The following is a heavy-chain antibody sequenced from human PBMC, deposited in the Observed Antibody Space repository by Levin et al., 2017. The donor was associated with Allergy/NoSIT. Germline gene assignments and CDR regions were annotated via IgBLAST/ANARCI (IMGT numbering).Heavy chain of an antibody. Sequence: SETLSLTCTVSGGSISSSSYYWGWIRQPPGKGLEWIGSIYYSGSTYYNPSLKSRVTISVDTSKNQFSLKLSSVTAADTAVYYCATNTRRYCSGGSCYGSYYYYYYMDVWGKGTTVTVSS. CDR2: IYYSGST. CDR1: GGSISSSSYY. D-gene: IGHD2-15*01. J-gene: IGHJ6*03. CDR3: ATNTRRYCSGGSCYGSYYYYYYMDV. V-gene: IGHV4-39*01.